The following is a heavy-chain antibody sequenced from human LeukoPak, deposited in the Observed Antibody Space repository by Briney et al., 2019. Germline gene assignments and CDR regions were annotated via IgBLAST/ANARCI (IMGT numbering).Heavy chain of an antibody. D-gene: IGHD3-22*01. CDR2: ISAYNGNT. CDR1: GYTFTSYG. J-gene: IGHJ4*02. CDR3: ARDEPFWYYYDSSGSTLFDY. V-gene: IGHV1-18*01. Sequence: GASVKVSCKASGYTFTSYGISWVRQAPGQGLEWMGWISAYNGNTNYAQKLQGRVTMTTDTSTSTAYMELRSLRSDDTAVYYRARDEPFWYYYDSSGSTLFDYWGQGTLVTVSS.